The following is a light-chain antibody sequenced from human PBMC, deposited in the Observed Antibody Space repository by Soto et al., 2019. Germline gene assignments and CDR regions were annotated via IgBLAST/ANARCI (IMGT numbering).Light chain of an antibody. Sequence: QSVLTQPASVSGSPGQSITISCSGTSSDVGSFNHVSWYQLHPGKAPKLMIHEVSQRPSGVSNRFSGSKSGNTASLTISGLQAEDVADYYCSSYVTSTTYVFGTGTKVTVL. CDR2: EVS. CDR3: SSYVTSTTYV. V-gene: IGLV2-23*02. J-gene: IGLJ1*01. CDR1: SSDVGSFNH.